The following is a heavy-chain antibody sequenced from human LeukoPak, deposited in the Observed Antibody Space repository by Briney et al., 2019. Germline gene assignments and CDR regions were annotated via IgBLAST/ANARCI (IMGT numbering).Heavy chain of an antibody. J-gene: IGHJ4*02. Sequence: GGSLRLSCAASGFTFSGSAMHWVRQASGKGLEWVGRIRSKANSYATAYAASVKGRFTISRDDSKNTAYLQMNSLKTEDTAVYYCTRPQHDYGDYAYWGQGTLVTVSS. V-gene: IGHV3-73*01. D-gene: IGHD4-17*01. CDR2: IRSKANSYAT. CDR3: TRPQHDYGDYAY. CDR1: GFTFSGSA.